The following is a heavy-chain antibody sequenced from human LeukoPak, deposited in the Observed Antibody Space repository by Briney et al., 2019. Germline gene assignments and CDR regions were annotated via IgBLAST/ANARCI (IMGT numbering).Heavy chain of an antibody. J-gene: IGHJ4*02. Sequence: SETLSLTCVVYGGSFSGYYWSWIRQPPGKGLEWIGEINHSGSTNYNPSLKSRLTISVDTSKNQFSLKLSSVTAADTAVYYCARGDLSVDTAFDYWGQGTLVTVSS. D-gene: IGHD5-18*01. V-gene: IGHV4-34*01. CDR3: ARGDLSVDTAFDY. CDR2: INHSGST. CDR1: GGSFSGYY.